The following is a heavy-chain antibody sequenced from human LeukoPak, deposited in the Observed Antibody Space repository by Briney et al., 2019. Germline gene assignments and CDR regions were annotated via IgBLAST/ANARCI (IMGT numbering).Heavy chain of an antibody. CDR1: GHTFTSNY. J-gene: IGHJ6*02. V-gene: IGHV1-46*01. CDR2: INPSGRTT. CDR3: ASFSGYYYYYGMDV. D-gene: IGHD1-26*01. Sequence: EASVKVSCKASGHTFTSNYMHWVRQAPGQGLEWMGIINPSGRTTTYAQKFQGRVTMTRDTSTSTVYMELSSLRSEDTAVYYCASFSGYYYYYGMDVWGQGTTVTVSS.